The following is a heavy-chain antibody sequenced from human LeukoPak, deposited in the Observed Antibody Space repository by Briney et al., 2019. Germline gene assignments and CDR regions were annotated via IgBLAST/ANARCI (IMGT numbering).Heavy chain of an antibody. CDR3: AKDRRSGVFIPVDV. CDR2: ISGSGGST. J-gene: IGHJ6*04. V-gene: IGHV3-23*01. D-gene: IGHD3-10*01. CDR1: GFTFSSYA. Sequence: GGSLRLSCAASGFTFSSYAMSWVRQAPGKRLEWVSAISGSGGSTYYADSVKGRFTISRDNSKNTLYLQMNSLRAEDTAVYYIAKDRRSGVFIPVDVWGKGTTVTVSS.